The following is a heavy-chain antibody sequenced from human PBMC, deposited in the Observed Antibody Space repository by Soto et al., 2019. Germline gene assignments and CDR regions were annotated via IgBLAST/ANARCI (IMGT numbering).Heavy chain of an antibody. J-gene: IGHJ4*02. CDR2: ISRDGGTK. D-gene: IGHD3-10*01. CDR1: GFIVSTYG. Sequence: QVQLVESGGGVVQPGRSLRLSCAVSGFIVSTYGMHWFRQAQGKGLEWVAVISRDGGTKYYADSVKGRFTISRDNSRNTLFLEMNSLRGDDMAVYYCTVEVASGYWGQGTLVTVSS. V-gene: IGHV3-30*03. CDR3: TVEVASGY.